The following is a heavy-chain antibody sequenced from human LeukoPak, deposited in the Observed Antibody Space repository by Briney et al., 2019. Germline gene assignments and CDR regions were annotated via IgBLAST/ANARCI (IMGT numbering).Heavy chain of an antibody. Sequence: SGGSLRLSCAASGFTFSSYWMSWVRQAPGKGLEWVANIKQDGSEKYYVDSVMGRFTISRDNAKNSLYLQMNSLRAEDTAVYYCASAIYCSSTSCHPWFDPWGQGTLVTVSS. CDR2: IKQDGSEK. J-gene: IGHJ5*02. CDR3: ASAIYCSSTSCHPWFDP. D-gene: IGHD2-2*01. V-gene: IGHV3-7*01. CDR1: GFTFSSYW.